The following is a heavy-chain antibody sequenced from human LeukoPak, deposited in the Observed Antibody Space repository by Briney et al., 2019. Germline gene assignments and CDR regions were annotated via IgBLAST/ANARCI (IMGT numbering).Heavy chain of an antibody. CDR1: GDSISSGSYY. CDR2: IYTSGST. D-gene: IGHD3-9*01. Sequence: PSETLSLTCTASGDSISSGSYYWNWIRQPAGKGLEWIGHIYTSGSTHYNPSLKSRVTISGDTSRNHFSLELSSVNAADTAVYYCARGGNYDVLTGYHFYFDSWGQGTLVAVSS. J-gene: IGHJ4*02. V-gene: IGHV4-61*09. CDR3: ARGGNYDVLTGYHFYFDS.